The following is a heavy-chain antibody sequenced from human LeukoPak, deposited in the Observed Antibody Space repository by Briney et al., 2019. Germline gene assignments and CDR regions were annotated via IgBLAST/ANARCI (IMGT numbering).Heavy chain of an antibody. V-gene: IGHV1-24*01. D-gene: IGHD6-13*01. Sequence: ASVKVSCKVSGDTLTESSMHWVRQAPGKGREWMGGFDPEDGETIYAQEFQGRVTMTEDTSTDTAYMELSSLRSDDTAVYYCATTHSASRTGIFDYWGQGTLVTVSS. CDR2: FDPEDGET. J-gene: IGHJ4*02. CDR1: GDTLTESS. CDR3: ATTHSASRTGIFDY.